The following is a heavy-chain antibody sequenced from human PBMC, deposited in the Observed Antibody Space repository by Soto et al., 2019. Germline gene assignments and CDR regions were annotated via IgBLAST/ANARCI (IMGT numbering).Heavy chain of an antibody. D-gene: IGHD3-22*01. CDR3: ARWVGGSMYDNSGKYDS. V-gene: IGHV3-30*03. CDR2: VSNDGIRK. Sequence: QVQLVESGGGVVQPGRSLRLTCEASGFIFSGSGMHWVRQAPAKGLEWVALVSNDGIRKYYGDSVKGRFTISRDNAENTLYLQMNSLRAEDTAVYYCARWVGGSMYDNSGKYDSWGQGTLVTVSS. J-gene: IGHJ5*01. CDR1: GFIFSGSG.